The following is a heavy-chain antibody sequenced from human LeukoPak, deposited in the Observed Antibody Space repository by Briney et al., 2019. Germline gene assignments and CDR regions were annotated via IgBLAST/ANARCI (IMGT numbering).Heavy chain of an antibody. Sequence: GGPLRLSCAASGFGFSSYWMTWVRQAPGKGLEWVANIKPDGSEEYYVDSVKGRFSISRDNAKNSLYLQMNSLRGEDTAVYYCATHYDWTFDCWGQGTLVTVSS. D-gene: IGHD1-1*01. J-gene: IGHJ4*02. CDR3: ATHYDWTFDC. CDR1: GFGFSSYW. V-gene: IGHV3-7*01. CDR2: IKPDGSEE.